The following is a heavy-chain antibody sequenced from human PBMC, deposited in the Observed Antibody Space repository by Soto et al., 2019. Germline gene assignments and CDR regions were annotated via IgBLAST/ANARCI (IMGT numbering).Heavy chain of an antibody. CDR3: ARDSVRDYLYYYYGMDV. CDR2: IGTSSSYI. D-gene: IGHD4-17*01. J-gene: IGHJ6*02. V-gene: IGHV3-21*01. Sequence: WVRQAPGRGLEWVSSIGTSSSYIYYADSVKGRFTISRDNAKNSLFLQMNSLRADDTAVYYCARDSVRDYLYYYYGMDVWGQGTTVTVSS.